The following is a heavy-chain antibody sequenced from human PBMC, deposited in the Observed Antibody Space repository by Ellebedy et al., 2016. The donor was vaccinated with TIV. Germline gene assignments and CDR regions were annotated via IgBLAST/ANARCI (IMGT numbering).Heavy chain of an antibody. CDR1: GYTFTSYY. J-gene: IGHJ4*02. D-gene: IGHD3-22*01. CDR2: INPSAGST. V-gene: IGHV1-46*01. Sequence: ASVKVSCKASGYTFTSYYMYWVRQAPGQGLEWMGIINPSAGSTNSAQKFQGRVTMTRDTSTSTVYMELSSLRSEYTAVYYCARGDKYYYDSSGYYYTYWGQGTLVTVSS. CDR3: ARGDKYYYDSSGYYYTY.